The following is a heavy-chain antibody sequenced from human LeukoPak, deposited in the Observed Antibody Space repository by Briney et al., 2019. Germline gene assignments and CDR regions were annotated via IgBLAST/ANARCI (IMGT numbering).Heavy chain of an antibody. V-gene: IGHV3-53*01. CDR1: GFTVSTIH. CDR3: AKDAPLWFGELSASDAFDI. CDR2: IYSGGTT. D-gene: IGHD3-10*01. Sequence: PGGSLRLSCAASGFTVSTIHMNWVRQAPGKGPEWVSVIYSGGTTYHADSVKGRFTISRDNSKNTLYLQMNSLRAEDTAVYYCAKDAPLWFGELSASDAFDIWGQGTMVTVSS. J-gene: IGHJ3*02.